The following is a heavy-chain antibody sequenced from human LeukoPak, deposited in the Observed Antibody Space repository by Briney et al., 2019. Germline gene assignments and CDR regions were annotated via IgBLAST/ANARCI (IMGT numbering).Heavy chain of an antibody. CDR3: ARDRRDGDYDSSGYYPGGAFDI. Sequence: RASVKVSCKASGYTFTGYYVHWVRQAPGQGLEWMGRIIPILGIANYAQKFQGRVTITADKSTSTAYMELSSLRSEDTVVYYCARDRRDGDYDSSGYYPGGAFDIWGQGTMVTVSS. CDR1: GYTFTGYY. CDR2: IIPILGIA. D-gene: IGHD3-22*01. J-gene: IGHJ3*02. V-gene: IGHV1-69*04.